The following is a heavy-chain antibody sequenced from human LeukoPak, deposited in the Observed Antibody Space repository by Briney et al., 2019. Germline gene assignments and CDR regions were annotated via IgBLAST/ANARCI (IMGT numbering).Heavy chain of an antibody. D-gene: IGHD7-27*01. CDR3: ARRVANWGEDDY. Sequence: SETLSLTCTVSGGSISSYYWSWIRQPPGKGLEWIGSIYYSGSTYYNPSLKSRVTISVDTSKNQFSLKLSSVTAADTAVYYCARRVANWGEDDYWGQGTLVTVSS. J-gene: IGHJ4*02. V-gene: IGHV4-39*07. CDR1: GGSISSYY. CDR2: IYYSGST.